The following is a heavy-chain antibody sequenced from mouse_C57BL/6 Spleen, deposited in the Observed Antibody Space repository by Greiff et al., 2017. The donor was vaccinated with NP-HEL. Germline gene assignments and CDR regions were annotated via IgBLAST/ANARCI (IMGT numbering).Heavy chain of an antibody. D-gene: IGHD4-1*02. V-gene: IGHV1-82*01. CDR1: GYAFSSSW. Sequence: VKLQESGPELVKPGASVKISCKASGYAFSSSWMNWVKQRPGKGLEWIGRIYPGDGDTNYNGKFKGKATLTADKSSSTAYMQLSSLTSEDSAVYFCAKQLGLWFAYWGQGTLVTVSA. CDR2: IYPGDGDT. CDR3: AKQLGLWFAY. J-gene: IGHJ3*01.